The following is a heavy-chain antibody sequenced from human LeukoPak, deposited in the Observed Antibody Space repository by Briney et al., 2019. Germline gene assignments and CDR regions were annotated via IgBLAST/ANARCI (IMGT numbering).Heavy chain of an antibody. CDR3: ATDFSCSSTSCHLGY. D-gene: IGHD2-2*01. CDR1: GYTLTELS. V-gene: IGHV1-24*01. CDR2: FDPEDGET. J-gene: IGHJ4*02. Sequence: ASVKVSCKVSGYTLTELSMHWVRQAPGKGLEWMGGFDPEDGETIYAQKFQGRVTMTEDTSTDTAYMELSSLRSEDTAVYYCATDFSCSSTSCHLGYWGQGTLVTVSS.